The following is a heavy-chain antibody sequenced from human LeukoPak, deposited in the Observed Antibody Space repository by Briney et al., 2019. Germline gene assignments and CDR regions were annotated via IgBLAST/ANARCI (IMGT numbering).Heavy chain of an antibody. Sequence: GASVKVSCKTSGYIFKDFYIHWVRQAPGHGLEWMGWINLNSGDTNSAQRFQGRVTMTRDTSTGTAYMDLSSLTSDDTAVYFCAKDSSGGYNSHWGQGTLVTVSS. CDR3: AKDSSGGYNSH. D-gene: IGHD5-24*01. CDR1: GYIFKDFY. V-gene: IGHV1-2*02. J-gene: IGHJ4*02. CDR2: INLNSGDT.